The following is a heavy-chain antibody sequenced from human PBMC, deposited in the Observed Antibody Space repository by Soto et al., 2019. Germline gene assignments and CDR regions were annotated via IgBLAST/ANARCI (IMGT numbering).Heavy chain of an antibody. CDR1: GFTFSSYA. Sequence: GGSLRLSCAASGFTFSSYAMSWVRQAPGKGLEWVSAISGSGGSTYYADSVKGRFTISRDNSKNTLYLQMNSLRAEDTAVYYCATSPPTVTTNSEGGGWVYYYYYGMDVWGQGTTVTVSS. CDR3: ATSPPTVTTNSEGGGWVYYYYYGMDV. CDR2: ISGSGGST. V-gene: IGHV3-23*01. J-gene: IGHJ6*02. D-gene: IGHD4-4*01.